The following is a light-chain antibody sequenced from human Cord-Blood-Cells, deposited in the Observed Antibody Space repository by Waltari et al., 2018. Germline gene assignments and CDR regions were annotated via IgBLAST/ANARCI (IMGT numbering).Light chain of an antibody. CDR3: CSYAGSSTWV. CDR2: EGN. J-gene: IGLJ3*02. Sequence: QSALTQPASVSGSPGQSITISCTGTSSDVGSYNLVSWYQQHPGKAPKLMIYEGNKGPSGGSNRFSGSKSGNPGSLTISGLQAEDEADYYCCSYAGSSTWVFGGGTKLTVL. V-gene: IGLV2-23*01. CDR1: SSDVGSYNL.